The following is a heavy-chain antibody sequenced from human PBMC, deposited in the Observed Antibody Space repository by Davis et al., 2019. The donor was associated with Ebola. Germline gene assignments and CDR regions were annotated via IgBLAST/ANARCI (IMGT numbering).Heavy chain of an antibody. J-gene: IGHJ4*02. Sequence: PSETLSLTCTVSGGSVSSGSYYWSWIRQPPGKGLEWIGYIYYSGSTNYNPSLKSRVTISVDTSKNQFSLKLSSVTAADTAVYYCARTPLGSSGDYWGQGTLVTVSS. CDR2: IYYSGST. V-gene: IGHV4-61*01. CDR3: ARTPLGSSGDY. CDR1: GGSVSSGSYY. D-gene: IGHD3-22*01.